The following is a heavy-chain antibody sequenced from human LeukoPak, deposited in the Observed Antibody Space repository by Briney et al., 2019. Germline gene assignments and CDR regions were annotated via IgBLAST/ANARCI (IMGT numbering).Heavy chain of an antibody. CDR1: GFTFSSYY. J-gene: IGHJ4*02. V-gene: IGHV3-74*01. Sequence: SGGSLRLSCAASGFTFSSYYMHWVRQAPGKGLVWVSRISSDGSSTSYADSVKGRFTISRDNAKNTLHLQMNRLRDEDTAVYYCARVSVCSTSSCYSVFDYLGQGTLVTVSS. D-gene: IGHD2-2*01. CDR3: ARVSVCSTSSCYSVFDY. CDR2: ISSDGSST.